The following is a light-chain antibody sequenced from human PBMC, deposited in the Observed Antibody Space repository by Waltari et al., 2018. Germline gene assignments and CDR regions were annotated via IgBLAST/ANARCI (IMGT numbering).Light chain of an antibody. CDR2: KDS. CDR1: ALPKQY. J-gene: IGLJ2*01. V-gene: IGLV3-25*03. CDR3: QSANSNGTFVV. Sequence: SYELTQPPSVSVSPGQTARITCSGDALPKQYPYWYQQKPGQAPVLVIFKDSERPSGIPERFSGSSSGTTVTLTISGVQAEDEADYYCQSANSNGTFVVFGGGTKLSVL.